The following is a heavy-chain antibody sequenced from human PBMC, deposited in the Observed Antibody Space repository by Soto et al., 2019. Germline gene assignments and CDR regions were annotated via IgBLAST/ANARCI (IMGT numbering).Heavy chain of an antibody. D-gene: IGHD3-10*01. J-gene: IGHJ5*02. Sequence: QVQLQQWGAGLLKPSETLSLTCAVYGGSFSGYYWSSIRQPPGKGLEWIGESNHSGSTNYNPSLKSRVTISVDTSKNQFSLKLSSVTAADTAVYYCARGRRIWFWELLGWFDPWGQGTLVTVSS. CDR1: GGSFSGYY. CDR3: ARGRRIWFWELLGWFDP. CDR2: SNHSGST. V-gene: IGHV4-34*01.